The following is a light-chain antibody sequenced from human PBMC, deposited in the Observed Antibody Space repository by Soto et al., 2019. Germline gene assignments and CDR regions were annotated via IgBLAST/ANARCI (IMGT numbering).Light chain of an antibody. CDR1: SSDVGRYTY. V-gene: IGLV2-14*01. J-gene: IGLJ1*01. CDR2: DVY. CDR3: TSYTSTSTPYV. Sequence: QSVLTQPASLSVSPGQSITISCAGTSSDVGRYTYVSWYQQHPGKAPKLIIYDVYNRPSGVSNRFSGSKSGNTASLTISGLQAEDEADYYCTSYTSTSTPYVFGGGTKVTVL.